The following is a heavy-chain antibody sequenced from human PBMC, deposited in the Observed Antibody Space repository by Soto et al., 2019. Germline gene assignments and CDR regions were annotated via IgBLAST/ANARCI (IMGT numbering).Heavy chain of an antibody. Sequence: SETLSLTCAVYGGSFSGYYWSWIRQPPGKGLEWIGEINHSGSTNYNPSLKSRVTISVDTSKNQFSLKLSSVTAADTAVYYCARIHKRGYSYGLSSPLDPWGQGTLVTVSS. CDR3: ARIHKRGYSYGLSSPLDP. V-gene: IGHV4-34*01. J-gene: IGHJ5*02. CDR2: INHSGST. D-gene: IGHD5-18*01. CDR1: GGSFSGYY.